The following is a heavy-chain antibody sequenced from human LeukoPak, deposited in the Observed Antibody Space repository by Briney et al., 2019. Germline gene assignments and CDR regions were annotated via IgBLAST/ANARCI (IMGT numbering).Heavy chain of an antibody. J-gene: IGHJ6*02. CDR1: GFTFSSYA. Sequence: GGSLRLPCAASGFTFSSYAMNWVRQAPGKGLEWVSAISGTGSRTYYADSVKGRFTISRDNSKNTLYLQMKSLRVEHTARYYCAKGLTGYSNYGMDVWGQGTTVTVSS. CDR3: AKGLTGYSNYGMDV. CDR2: ISGTGSRT. V-gene: IGHV3-23*01. D-gene: IGHD3-9*01.